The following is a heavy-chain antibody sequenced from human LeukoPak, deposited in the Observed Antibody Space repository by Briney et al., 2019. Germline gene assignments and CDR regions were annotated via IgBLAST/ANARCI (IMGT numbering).Heavy chain of an antibody. CDR2: ISSSSSYI. CDR3: ARDRGDYVWGSYRSLFDY. V-gene: IGHV3-21*01. Sequence: GGSLRLSCAASGFTFSSYSMNWVRQAPGKGLEWVSSISSSSSYIYYADSVKGRFTIPRDNAKNSLYLQMNSLRAEDTAVYYCARDRGDYVWGSYRSLFDYWGQGTLVTVSS. J-gene: IGHJ4*02. D-gene: IGHD3-16*02. CDR1: GFTFSSYS.